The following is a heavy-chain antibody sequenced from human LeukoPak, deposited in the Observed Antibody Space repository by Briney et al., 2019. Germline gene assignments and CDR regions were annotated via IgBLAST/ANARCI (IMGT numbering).Heavy chain of an antibody. CDR3: ARGQKPMTH. CDR2: IYSGGST. CDR1: GFTFSSYG. Sequence: GGSLRLSCAASGFTFSSYGMHWVRQAPGKGLEWVSVIYSGGSTYYADSVKGRFTISRDNSKNTLYLQMNSLRAEDTAVYYCARGQKPMTHWGQGTMVTVSS. J-gene: IGHJ3*01. D-gene: IGHD3-22*01. V-gene: IGHV3-66*01.